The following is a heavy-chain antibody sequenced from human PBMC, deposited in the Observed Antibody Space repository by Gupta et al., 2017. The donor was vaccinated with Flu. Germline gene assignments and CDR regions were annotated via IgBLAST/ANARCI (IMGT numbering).Heavy chain of an antibody. V-gene: IGHV3-15*01. J-gene: IGHJ4*02. Sequence: EVQLVESGGGLVKPGGSLRLSCAASGFTFSNAWMSWVRQAPGKGLEWVGRIKSKTDGGTTDYAAHVKGRFTISRDDSKNTRYLKMNSLKTEETAVYYCTTVIGTDDYGLTNRDYGGQGTLVTVSS. CDR3: TTVIGTDDYGLTNRDY. D-gene: IGHD4-17*01. CDR2: IKSKTDGGTT. CDR1: GFTFSNAW.